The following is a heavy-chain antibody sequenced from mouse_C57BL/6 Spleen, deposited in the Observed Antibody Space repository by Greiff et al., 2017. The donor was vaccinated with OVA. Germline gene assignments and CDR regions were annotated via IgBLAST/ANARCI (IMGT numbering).Heavy chain of an antibody. D-gene: IGHD1-1*02. Sequence: EVQLQQSGPELVKPGASVKIPCKASGYTFTDYNMDWVKQSHGKSLEWIGDINPNNGGTIYNQKFKGKATLTVDKSSSTAYMELRSLTSEDTAVYYCARRSYGPYAIDHWGQGTSVTVSS. V-gene: IGHV1-18*01. CDR2: INPNNGGT. CDR3: ARRSYGPYAIDH. CDR1: GYTFTDYN. J-gene: IGHJ4*01.